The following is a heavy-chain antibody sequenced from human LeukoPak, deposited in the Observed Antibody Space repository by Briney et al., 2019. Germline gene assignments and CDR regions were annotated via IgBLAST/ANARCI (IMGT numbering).Heavy chain of an antibody. CDR3: ARSPSAHWGRDYYYYMDV. CDR1: GDTSSSYA. CDR2: IIPIYGTA. D-gene: IGHD3-16*01. V-gene: IGHV1-69*05. Sequence: SVKVSCEASGDTSSSYAISWVRQAPGQGLEWVGGIIPIYGTANYAQKFQGRVTITTDESTTTAYMELSSLRSEDTAVYYCARSPSAHWGRDYYYYMDVWGKGTTVIVSS. J-gene: IGHJ6*03.